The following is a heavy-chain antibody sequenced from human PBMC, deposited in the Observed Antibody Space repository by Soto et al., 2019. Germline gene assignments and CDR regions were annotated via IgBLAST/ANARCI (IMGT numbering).Heavy chain of an antibody. CDR1: GFTFSSYG. CDR2: IWYDGSNK. V-gene: IGHV3-33*01. J-gene: IGHJ4*02. Sequence: QVQLVESGGGVVQPGRSLRLSCAASGFTFSSYGMHWVRQAPGKGLEWVAVIWYDGSNKYYADSVKGRFTISRDNSKNTLYLQMNSLRAEDTAVYYCARDPGQGPFDYWGQGTLVTVSS. CDR3: ARDPGQGPFDY.